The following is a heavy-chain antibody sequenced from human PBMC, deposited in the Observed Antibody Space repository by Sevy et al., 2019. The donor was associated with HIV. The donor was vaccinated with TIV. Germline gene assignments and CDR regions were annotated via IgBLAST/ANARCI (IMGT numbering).Heavy chain of an antibody. Sequence: GESLKISCKGSGYSFTSYWIGWVRQMPGKGLEWMGIIYPGDSDTRYSPSFQGQVTISADKSISTAYLQWSSLKASDTARYYCARHFGGGYYYYYMDVWGKGTTVTVSS. J-gene: IGHJ6*03. D-gene: IGHD2-15*01. CDR2: IYPGDSDT. V-gene: IGHV5-51*01. CDR1: GYSFTSYW. CDR3: ARHFGGGYYYYYMDV.